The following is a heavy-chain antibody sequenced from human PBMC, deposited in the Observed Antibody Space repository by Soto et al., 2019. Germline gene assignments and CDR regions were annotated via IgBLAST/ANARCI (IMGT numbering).Heavy chain of an antibody. J-gene: IGHJ6*02. CDR1: GFTFSSCA. D-gene: IGHD6-13*01. Sequence: GGFLRLSWAASGFTFSSCAMRWVRQAPGKGLEWVSDIIDSGGSTYYADSVKGRFTISRDNSKSTLYLQMNSLRAEDTALYYCAKGSSYYYYYGVDVWGQGTTVPVSS. V-gene: IGHV3-23*01. CDR3: AKGSSYYYYYGVDV. CDR2: IIDSGGST.